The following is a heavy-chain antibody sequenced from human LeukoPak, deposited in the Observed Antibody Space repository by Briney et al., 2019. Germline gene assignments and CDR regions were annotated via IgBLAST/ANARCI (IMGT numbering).Heavy chain of an antibody. V-gene: IGHV3-53*01. J-gene: IGHJ4*02. CDR3: TGFGGNSV. Sequence: PGGSLRLSCAVSGFTVSNNHMTWVRQAAGKGLEWVSVIDGDATTYYADFVKGRFTISRDSSKNTLHVQMNSLSVEDTAVYYCTGFGGNSVWGQGTLVTVSS. CDR1: GFTVSNNH. D-gene: IGHD4-23*01. CDR2: IDGDATT.